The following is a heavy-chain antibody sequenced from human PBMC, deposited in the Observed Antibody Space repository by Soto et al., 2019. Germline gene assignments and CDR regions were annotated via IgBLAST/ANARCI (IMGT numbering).Heavy chain of an antibody. D-gene: IGHD3-9*01. CDR1: GYTLSDYS. CDR2: FGTSRKYI. CDR3: VRDRDWAFDK. J-gene: IGHJ4*03. V-gene: IGHV3-48*02. Sequence: PGGSLRLSCAASGYTLSDYSMNWVRQAPGEGLEWIAYFGTSRKYIFYRDSVRGRFTISRDDAKSPVYLQLNSLRDEDTALYYCVRDRDWAFDKWGQGTMVTVSS.